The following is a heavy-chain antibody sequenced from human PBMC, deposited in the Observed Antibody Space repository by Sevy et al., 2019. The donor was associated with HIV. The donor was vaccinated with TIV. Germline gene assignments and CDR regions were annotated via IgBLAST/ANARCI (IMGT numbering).Heavy chain of an antibody. V-gene: IGHV3-33*01. J-gene: IGHJ6*03. CDR1: GFTFSSYG. D-gene: IGHD2-2*01. CDR3: ARPDCSSTSCYGVYMDV. CDR2: IWYDGSNK. Sequence: GSLRLSCAASGFTFSSYGMHWVRQAPGKGLEWVAVIWYDGSNKYYADSVKGRFTISRDNSKNTLYLQMNSLRAEDTTVYYCARPDCSSTSCYGVYMDVWGKGTTVTVSS.